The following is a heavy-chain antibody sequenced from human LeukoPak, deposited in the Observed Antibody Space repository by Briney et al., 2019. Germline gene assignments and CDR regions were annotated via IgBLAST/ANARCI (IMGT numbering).Heavy chain of an antibody. D-gene: IGHD3/OR15-3a*01. CDR3: ARELMDWRKLKGSKHAFDI. J-gene: IGHJ3*02. CDR2: IYHSGST. V-gene: IGHV4-30-2*01. Sequence: SETLSLTCTVSGGSISSGGYYWSWIRQPPGKGLEWIGYIYHSGSTYYNPSLKSRVTISVDRSKNQFSLKLSSVTAADTAVYYCARELMDWRKLKGSKHAFDIWGQGTMVTVSS. CDR1: GGSISSGGYY.